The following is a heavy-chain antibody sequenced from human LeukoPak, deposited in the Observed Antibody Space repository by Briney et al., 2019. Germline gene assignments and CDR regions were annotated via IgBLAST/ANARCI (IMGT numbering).Heavy chain of an antibody. V-gene: IGHV3-23*01. CDR3: ASNPQSYRYYFDY. Sequence: GGSLRLSCAASGFTFSSDAMSWVRQAPGEGLEWVSAISGSGGSTYYADSVKGRFTISRDNSKNTLYLQMNSLRAEDTAVYYCASNPQSYRYYFDYWGQGTLVTVSS. CDR2: ISGSGGST. CDR1: GFTFSSDA. J-gene: IGHJ4*02. D-gene: IGHD3-16*02.